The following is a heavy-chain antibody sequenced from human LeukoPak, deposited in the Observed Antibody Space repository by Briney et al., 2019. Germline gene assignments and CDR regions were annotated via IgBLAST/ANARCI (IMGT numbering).Heavy chain of an antibody. D-gene: IGHD3-3*01. CDR2: IYYSGST. V-gene: IGHV4-59*01. CDR1: GGSISSYY. Sequence: SETLSLTCTVSGGSISSYYWSWIRQPPGKGLEWIGYIYYSGSTNYNPSLKSRVTITVDTSKNQFSLKLSSVTAADTAVYYCARSPAVRFLEWLNRFDPWGQGTLVTVSS. J-gene: IGHJ5*02. CDR3: ARSPAVRFLEWLNRFDP.